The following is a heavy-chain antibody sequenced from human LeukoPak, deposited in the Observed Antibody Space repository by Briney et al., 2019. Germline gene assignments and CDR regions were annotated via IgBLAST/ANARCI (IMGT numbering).Heavy chain of an antibody. CDR1: SGSFSGYY. J-gene: IGHJ4*02. Sequence: SETLSLTCAYSGSFSGYYWSWIRQSPGQGLEWIGEINHSGSTNYNPSLKSRVTMSVDTSKNHFSLSLRSVTAADTAVYYCSRHWYCGGDRYDEFWGQGTLVTDSS. D-gene: IGHD2-21*02. CDR3: SRHWYCGGDRYDEF. CDR2: INHSGST. V-gene: IGHV4-34*01.